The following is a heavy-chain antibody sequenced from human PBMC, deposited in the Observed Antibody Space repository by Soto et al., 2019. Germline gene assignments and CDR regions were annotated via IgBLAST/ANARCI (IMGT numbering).Heavy chain of an antibody. D-gene: IGHD2-2*01. CDR1: GGTFSSYT. Sequence: QVQLVQSGAEVKKPGSSVKVSCKASGGTFSSYTISWVRQAPGQGLEWMGRIIPILGIANYAQKFQGRVTITADKSTSTAYMELSSLRSEDTAVYYCERDISELVPAAIFGMDVWGQGTTVTVSS. V-gene: IGHV1-69*08. CDR3: ERDISELVPAAIFGMDV. J-gene: IGHJ6*02. CDR2: IIPILGIA.